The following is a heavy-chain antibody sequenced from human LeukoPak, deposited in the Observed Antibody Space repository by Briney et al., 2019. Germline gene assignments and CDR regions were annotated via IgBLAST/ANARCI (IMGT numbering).Heavy chain of an antibody. CDR3: ARYTIDSSGYGY. CDR2: IIPILGIA. Sequence: SVKVSCKASGGTFSSYAISWVRQAPGQGLEWMGRIIPILGIANYAQKFQGRVTITADKSTSTAYMELSSLRSEDTAVYYCARYTIDSSGYGYWGQGTLVTVSS. J-gene: IGHJ4*02. V-gene: IGHV1-69*04. CDR1: GGTFSSYA. D-gene: IGHD6-19*01.